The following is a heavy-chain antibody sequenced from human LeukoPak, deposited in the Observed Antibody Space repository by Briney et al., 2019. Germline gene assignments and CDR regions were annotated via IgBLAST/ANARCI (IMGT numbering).Heavy chain of an antibody. J-gene: IGHJ4*02. D-gene: IGHD3-16*01. CDR2: INHSGST. V-gene: IGHV4-34*01. CDR1: GGSFSGYY. CDR3: ARKSPYSRIDY. Sequence: SETLSLTCAVYGGSFSGYYWGWIRQPPGKGLEWIGEINHSGSTNYNPSLKSRVTISVDTSKNQFSLKLSSVTAADTAVYYCARKSPYSRIDYWGQGTLVTVSS.